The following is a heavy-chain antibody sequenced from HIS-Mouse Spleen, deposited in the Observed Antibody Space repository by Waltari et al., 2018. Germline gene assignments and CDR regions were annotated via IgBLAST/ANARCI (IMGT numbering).Heavy chain of an antibody. J-gene: IGHJ2*01. V-gene: IGHV4-39*07. CDR2: IYYSGST. D-gene: IGHD6-13*01. Sequence: QLQLHESGPGLVKPSEPLSLTCTVSGGSISSSSYYWGGIRQPPGKGLEWIGSIYYSGSTYYNPSLKSRVTRSVDTSKNQFSLKLSSVTAADTAVYYCAREIPYSSSWYDWYFDLWGRGTLVTVSS. CDR3: AREIPYSSSWYDWYFDL. CDR1: GGSISSSSYY.